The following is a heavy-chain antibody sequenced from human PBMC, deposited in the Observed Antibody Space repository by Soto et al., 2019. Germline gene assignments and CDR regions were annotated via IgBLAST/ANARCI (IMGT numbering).Heavy chain of an antibody. D-gene: IGHD1-26*01. J-gene: IGHJ4*01. V-gene: IGHV1-2*02. CDR3: ARSGYPGSYHPLAF. CDR2: INPHSGDT. CDR1: GYTFIDYY. Sequence: ASVKVSCKASGYTFIDYYIHWVRQAPGQGLEWMGCINPHSGDTNSPPKFQARVTMTRDTSNSTAYMELKRLYSNDTAVYHCARSGYPGSYHPLAFWGHGTLVTVSA.